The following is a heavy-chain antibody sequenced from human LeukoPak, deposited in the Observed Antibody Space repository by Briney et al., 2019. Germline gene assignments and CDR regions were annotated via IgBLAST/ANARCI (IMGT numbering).Heavy chain of an antibody. CDR1: GDSFSSVDYY. Sequence: SETLSLTCTVSGDSFSSVDYYWGWIRQPPGKGLEWIGNIYYSGSTYYNPSLKSRVTIPLDTSKNQFSLKLSSVTAADTAVYYCARDFDYWGQGTLVTVSS. CDR2: IYYSGST. J-gene: IGHJ4*02. CDR3: ARDFDY. V-gene: IGHV4-39*07.